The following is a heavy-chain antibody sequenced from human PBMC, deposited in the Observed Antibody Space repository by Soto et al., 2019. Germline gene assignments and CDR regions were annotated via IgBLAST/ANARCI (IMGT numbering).Heavy chain of an antibody. D-gene: IGHD2-15*01. CDR1: GFTFSSYA. CDR3: ARHRIVVGAFDI. V-gene: IGHV4-39*01. CDR2: IYYSGST. Sequence: GSLRLSCAASGFTFSSYAMSWVRQAPGKGLEWIGSIYYSGSTYYNPSLKSRVTISVDTSKNQFSLKLSSVTAADTAVYYCARHRIVVGAFDIWGQGTMVTVSS. J-gene: IGHJ3*02.